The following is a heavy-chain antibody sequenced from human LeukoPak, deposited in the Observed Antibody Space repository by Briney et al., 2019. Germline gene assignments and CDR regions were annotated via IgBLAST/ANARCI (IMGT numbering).Heavy chain of an antibody. V-gene: IGHV4-34*01. CDR2: INHSGST. D-gene: IGHD3-3*01. J-gene: IGHJ5*02. CDR1: GGSFSGYY. Sequence: SETLSLTCAVYGGSFSGYYWSWIRQPPGKGLEWIGEINHSGSTNYNPSLKTRVTISEDTSRNQFSLKLSSVTAADTAMYYCATSWSGSQYPRTWGQGTLVTVSS. CDR3: ATSWSGSQYPRT.